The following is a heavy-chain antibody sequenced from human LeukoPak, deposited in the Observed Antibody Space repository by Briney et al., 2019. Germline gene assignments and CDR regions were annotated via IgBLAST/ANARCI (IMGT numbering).Heavy chain of an antibody. CDR3: ARDSRSDDTGGLDV. V-gene: IGHV3-33*01. J-gene: IGHJ6*04. D-gene: IGHD3-10*01. CDR2: IWSDGSNE. Sequence: GGSLRLSCPTSGFTFSSHGMHWVRQAPGKGLEWVAVIWSDGSNEYYADSVKGRFTISRYNSKDTLYLEMTSLWAEDTAVYYCARDSRSDDTGGLDVWGKGTTVTVSS. CDR1: GFTFSSHG.